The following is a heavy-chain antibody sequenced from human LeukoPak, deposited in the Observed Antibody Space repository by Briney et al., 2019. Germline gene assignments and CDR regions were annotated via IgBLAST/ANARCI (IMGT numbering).Heavy chain of an antibody. D-gene: IGHD2-15*01. J-gene: IGHJ6*04. CDR3: ARDGPSDIGDSVDV. Sequence: GGSLRLSCEGSGFTFNDYGMSWVRQAPGKGLEWVSSINWNGESTAYADSVKGRFTISRHNAKNSLYLQMTSLRAEDTAVYYCARDGPSDIGDSVDVWGKGTTVTISS. CDR2: INWNGEST. V-gene: IGHV3-20*04. CDR1: GFTFNDYG.